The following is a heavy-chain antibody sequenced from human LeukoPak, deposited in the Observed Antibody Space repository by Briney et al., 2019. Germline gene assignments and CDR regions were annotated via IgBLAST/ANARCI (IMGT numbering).Heavy chain of an antibody. Sequence: ASVKVSCXASGYIFTDYGISWVRLAPGQGLEWMGWISVYNGNTNYAQKLQGRVTMTTDTSTSTAYMELRSLRSDDSAVYYCARGESGIHHWGQGTLVTVSS. V-gene: IGHV1-18*01. CDR2: ISVYNGNT. CDR3: ARGESGIHH. CDR1: GYIFTDYG. J-gene: IGHJ1*01.